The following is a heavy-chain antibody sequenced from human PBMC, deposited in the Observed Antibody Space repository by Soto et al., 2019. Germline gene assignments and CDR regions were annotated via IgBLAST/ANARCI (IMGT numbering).Heavy chain of an antibody. CDR2: ISGSGGST. V-gene: IGHV3-23*01. CDR1: GFTFSIYA. J-gene: IGHJ4*02. D-gene: IGHD6-6*01. CDR3: ATSSYGSSLDY. Sequence: GGSLRLSCAASGFTFSIYAMSWVRHAPGKGLEWVSAISGSGGSTYYADSVKGRFTISRDNSKNTLYLQMNSLRAEDTAVYYCATSSYGSSLDYWGQGTLVTVSS.